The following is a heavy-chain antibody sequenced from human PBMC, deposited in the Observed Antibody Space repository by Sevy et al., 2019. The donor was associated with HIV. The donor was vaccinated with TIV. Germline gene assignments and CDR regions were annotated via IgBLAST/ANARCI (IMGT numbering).Heavy chain of an antibody. V-gene: IGHV4-4*08. CDR2: IGSSGPG. CDR1: GASITSYY. Sequence: SETLSLTCNVSGASITSYYWSWIRQPPGKGLGWVGDIGSSGPGNYNPSLKRRVTLSVDTTKSHFSLKWRSVTAVDTAVYYCARSRYYFDSWGQGALVTVSS. CDR3: ARSRYYFDS. J-gene: IGHJ4*02. D-gene: IGHD3-9*01.